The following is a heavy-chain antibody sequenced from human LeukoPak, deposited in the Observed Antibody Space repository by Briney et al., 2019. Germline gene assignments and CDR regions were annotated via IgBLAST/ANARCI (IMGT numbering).Heavy chain of an antibody. Sequence: ASVKVSCKASGYTFTSYYVHWVRQAPGQGLEWMGIINPSGGSTSYARKFQGRVTMTRDMSTSTVYMELSSLRSEDTAVYYCARLEEIGAFDIWGQGTMVTVSS. CDR1: GYTFTSYY. CDR2: INPSGGST. J-gene: IGHJ3*02. V-gene: IGHV1-46*01. D-gene: IGHD5-24*01. CDR3: ARLEEIGAFDI.